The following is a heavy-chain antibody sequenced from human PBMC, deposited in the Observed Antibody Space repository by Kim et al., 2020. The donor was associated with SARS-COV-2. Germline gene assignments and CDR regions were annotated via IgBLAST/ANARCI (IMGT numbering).Heavy chain of an antibody. CDR1: GGSISSSSYY. CDR2: IYYSGST. Sequence: SETLSLTCTVSGGSISSSSYYWGWIRQPPGKGLEWIGSIYYSGSTYYNPSLKSRVTISVDTSKNQFSLKLSSVTAADTAVYYCASYGSGYYRGYFDYWGQGTLVTVSS. J-gene: IGHJ4*02. D-gene: IGHD3-3*01. V-gene: IGHV4-39*01. CDR3: ASYGSGYYRGYFDY.